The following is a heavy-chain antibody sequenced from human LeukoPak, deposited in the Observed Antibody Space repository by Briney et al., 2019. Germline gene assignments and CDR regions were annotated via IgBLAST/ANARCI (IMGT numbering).Heavy chain of an antibody. Sequence: GGSLRLSCAASGFTFSSYGMHWVRQAPGKGLEWVAFIRYDGSNKYYAEFVKGRFTISRDNSKNTLYLQMNSLRAEDTAVYYCARGLGSYYFDYWGQGTLVTVSS. J-gene: IGHJ4*02. CDR2: IRYDGSNK. CDR3: ARGLGSYYFDY. V-gene: IGHV3-30*02. D-gene: IGHD6-6*01. CDR1: GFTFSSYG.